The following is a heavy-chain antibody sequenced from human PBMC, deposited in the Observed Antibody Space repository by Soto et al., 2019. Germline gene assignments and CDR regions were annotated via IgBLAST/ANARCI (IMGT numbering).Heavy chain of an antibody. CDR1: GSSLSTSGMC. J-gene: IGHJ4*02. Sequence: ESGPTLVNPTQTLTLTCTFSGSSLSTSGMCVSWIRQPPGKALEWLALIDWDDDKYYSTSLKTRLTISKDTSKNQVVLTMTNMDPVDTATYYCARGVGSRIAAAGTPFDYWGQGTLVTVSS. D-gene: IGHD6-13*01. CDR2: IDWDDDK. V-gene: IGHV2-70*01. CDR3: ARGVGSRIAAAGTPFDY.